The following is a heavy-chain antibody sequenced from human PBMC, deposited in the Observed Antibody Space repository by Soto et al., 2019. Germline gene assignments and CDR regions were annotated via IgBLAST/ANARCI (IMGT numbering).Heavy chain of an antibody. Sequence: GASVKVSCKTSGYTFTDYDINWVRQATGQGLEWMGWVSPDFGNAGYAQKFQGRVTMTTNTSTSTAYMELTSLTSEDTAVYYCEVTSGYWGQGTMVTSPQ. V-gene: IGHV1-8*01. CDR1: GYTFTDYD. CDR3: EVTSGY. D-gene: IGHD6-13*01. CDR2: VSPDFGNA. J-gene: IGHJ4*02.